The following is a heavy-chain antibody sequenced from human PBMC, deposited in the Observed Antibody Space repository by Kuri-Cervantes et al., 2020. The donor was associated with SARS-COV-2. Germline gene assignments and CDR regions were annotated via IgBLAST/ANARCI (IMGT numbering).Heavy chain of an antibody. CDR2: IWYDGSNK. CDR3: ARETYYYDSSGYEASEFDY. J-gene: IGHJ4*02. Sequence: GESLKISCAASGFTFSSYGMHWVRQAPGKGLEWVAVIWYDGSNKYYVDSVKGRFTISRDNAKNSLYLQMNSLRAEDTAVYYCARETYYYDSSGYEASEFDYWGQGTLVTVSS. D-gene: IGHD3-22*01. V-gene: IGHV3-33*01. CDR1: GFTFSSYG.